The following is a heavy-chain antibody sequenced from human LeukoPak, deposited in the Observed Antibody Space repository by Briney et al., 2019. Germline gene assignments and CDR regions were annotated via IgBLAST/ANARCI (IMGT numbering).Heavy chain of an antibody. CDR1: GGSISSSSYY. CDR3: ARVVAAAVLDY. CDR2: IYYSGST. D-gene: IGHD6-13*01. J-gene: IGHJ4*02. Sequence: SETLSLTCTVSGGSISSSSYYWGWIRQPPGKGLEWIGSIYYSGSTYYNPSLKSRVTISVDTSKNQFSLRLSSVTAADTAVYYCARVVAAAVLDYWGQGTLVTVSS. V-gene: IGHV4-39*07.